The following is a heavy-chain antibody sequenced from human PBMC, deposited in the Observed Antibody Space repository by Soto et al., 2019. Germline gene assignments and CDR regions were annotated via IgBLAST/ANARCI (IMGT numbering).Heavy chain of an antibody. CDR3: ARLLYYGSGSYWDWFDP. CDR2: IYYSGST. Sequence: SETLSLTCTVSGGSISSYYWSWIRQPPGKGLEWIGYIYYSGSTNYNPSLKSRVTISVDTSKNQFSLKLSSVTAADTAVYYCARLLYYGSGSYWDWFDPWGQGTLVTVSS. D-gene: IGHD3-10*01. J-gene: IGHJ5*02. CDR1: GGSISSYY. V-gene: IGHV4-59*08.